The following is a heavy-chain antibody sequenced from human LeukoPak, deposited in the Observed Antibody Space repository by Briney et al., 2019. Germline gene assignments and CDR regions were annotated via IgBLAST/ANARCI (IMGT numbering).Heavy chain of an antibody. V-gene: IGHV1-2*02. J-gene: IGHJ5*02. Sequence: GASVKVSFKASGYTFTGYYMHWVRQAPGQGLEGMGWINPNSGGTNYAQKFQGRVTMTRDTSISTAYMELSRLRSDDTAVYYCARDPPYCSGGSCYGWFDPWGQGTLVTVSS. D-gene: IGHD2-15*01. CDR3: ARDPPYCSGGSCYGWFDP. CDR1: GYTFTGYY. CDR2: INPNSGGT.